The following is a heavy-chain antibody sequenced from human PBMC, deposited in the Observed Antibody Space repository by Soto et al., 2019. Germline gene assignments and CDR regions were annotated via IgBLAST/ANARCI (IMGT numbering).Heavy chain of an antibody. CDR3: AKGVRGVPNWFDP. V-gene: IGHV4-31*03. Sequence: QVQLQESGPGLVRPSQTLSLSCTVSGGSISNSANHWSWIRQHPGEGLEWFGYIYYSGGTYYSPSLKGRVTMSIDASKNQFSLKLSSVTAADTAVYYCAKGVRGVPNWFDPWGQGTLVTVSS. CDR1: GGSISNSANH. D-gene: IGHD3-10*01. CDR2: IYYSGGT. J-gene: IGHJ5*02.